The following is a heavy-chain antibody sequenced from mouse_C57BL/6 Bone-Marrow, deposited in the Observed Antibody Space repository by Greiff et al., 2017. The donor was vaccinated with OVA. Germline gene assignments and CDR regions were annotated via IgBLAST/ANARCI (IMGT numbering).Heavy chain of an antibody. V-gene: IGHV1-5*01. CDR1: GYTFTSYW. Sequence: EVKVVESGSVLARPGASVKMSCKTSGYTFTSYWMHWVTQRPGPGLEWIGAISPGNSDTSYNQQFKGKAKLTAVTSASTAYMELSSLTYEDSAVYYCTRTYYYGSVPWFAYWGQGTLVTVSA. CDR2: ISPGNSDT. D-gene: IGHD1-1*01. CDR3: TRTYYYGSVPWFAY. J-gene: IGHJ3*01.